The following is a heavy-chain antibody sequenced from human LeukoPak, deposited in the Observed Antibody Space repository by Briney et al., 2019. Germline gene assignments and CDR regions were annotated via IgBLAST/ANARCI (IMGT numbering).Heavy chain of an antibody. J-gene: IGHJ4*02. Sequence: PSETLSLTCTVSGGSISSYYWSWIRQPPGKGLEWVGYIYYSGSTYYNPSLTSRVTISVDTSKNQFSLKLSSVTAADTAVYYCARIDYYGSGHDYWGQGTLVTVSS. D-gene: IGHD3-10*01. CDR2: IYYSGST. CDR1: GGSISSYY. V-gene: IGHV4-30-4*08. CDR3: ARIDYYGSGHDY.